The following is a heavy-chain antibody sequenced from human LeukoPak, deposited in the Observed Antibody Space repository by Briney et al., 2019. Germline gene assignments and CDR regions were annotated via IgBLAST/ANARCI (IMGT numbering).Heavy chain of an antibody. CDR1: GGTFNNYA. D-gene: IGHD1-26*01. V-gene: IGHV1-69*13. CDR2: IFPLFETT. J-gene: IGHJ4*02. CDR3: ARGRESHGHYFHF. Sequence: SVKVSCKASGGTFNNYAINWVRQAPGQGLEWMGGIFPLFETTNYAQGFKGRVTITADDSTSTAYMELNSLRTEDTAVYYCARGRESHGHYFHFWGQGTLSPSPQ.